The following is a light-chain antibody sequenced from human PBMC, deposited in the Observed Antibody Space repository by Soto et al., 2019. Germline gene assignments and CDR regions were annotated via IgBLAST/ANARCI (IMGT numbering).Light chain of an antibody. Sequence: QSVLTQPPSVSAAPGQKVTISCSGSSSNIGNNYVSWYQHLPGTAPKLLIYDNNKRPSGVPARFFGSKSDTSASLAITGLRSEDEAHYYCAVWDNSMTAWVFGGGTKLTVL. J-gene: IGLJ3*02. CDR2: DNN. CDR3: AVWDNSMTAWV. V-gene: IGLV1-51*01. CDR1: SSNIGNNY.